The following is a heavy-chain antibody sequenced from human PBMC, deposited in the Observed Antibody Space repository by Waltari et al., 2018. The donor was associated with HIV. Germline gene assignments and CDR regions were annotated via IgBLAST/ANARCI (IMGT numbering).Heavy chain of an antibody. Sequence: QVRLVESGVVVRKSGSSEKISCEEFGVTSTTFTVNWVRQAPGEGLEVVGGLEWMGRSHPILGAPAYSQRLRGRVTRSADTATNTAFLQLRSLRSDDTAVYYCATPAAKGTWLASWGKGSQIIVSS. V-gene: IGHV1-69*08. J-gene: IGHJ5*01. D-gene: IGHD3-10*01. CDR1: GVTSTTFT. CDR2: SHPILGAP. CDR3: ATPAAKGTWLAS.